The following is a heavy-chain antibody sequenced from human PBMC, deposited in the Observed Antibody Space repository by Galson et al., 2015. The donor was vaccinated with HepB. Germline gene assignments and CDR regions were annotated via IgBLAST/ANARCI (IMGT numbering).Heavy chain of an antibody. CDR1: GFTFSDYY. CDR3: ARLSWEGSGSHNVLSLSIDY. CDR2: ISSSSSYT. D-gene: IGHD3-10*01. Sequence: SLRLSCAASGFTFSDYYMSWIRQAPGKGLEWVSYISSSSSYTNYADSVKGRFTISRDNAKNSLYLQMNSLRAEDTAVYYCARLSWEGSGSHNVLSLSIDYWGQGTLVTVSS. J-gene: IGHJ4*02. V-gene: IGHV3-11*06.